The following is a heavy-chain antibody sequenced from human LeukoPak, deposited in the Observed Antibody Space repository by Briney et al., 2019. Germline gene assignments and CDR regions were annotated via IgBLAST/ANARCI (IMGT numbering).Heavy chain of an antibody. CDR3: AKWNPIAAALDY. D-gene: IGHD6-13*01. J-gene: IGHJ4*02. V-gene: IGHV3-30*18. Sequence: GGSLRLSCAASGFTFSSYGMHWVRQAPGKGLEWVAVISYDGSNKYYADSVEGRFTISRDNSKNTLYLQMNSLRAEDTAVYYCAKWNPIAAALDYWGQGTLVTVSS. CDR2: ISYDGSNK. CDR1: GFTFSSYG.